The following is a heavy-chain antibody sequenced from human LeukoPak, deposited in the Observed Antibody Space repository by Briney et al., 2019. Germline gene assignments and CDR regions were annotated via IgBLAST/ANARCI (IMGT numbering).Heavy chain of an antibody. CDR1: GYTFTSYD. CDR2: MNPNSGNT. Sequence: ASVKVSCKASGYTFTSYDINWVRQATGQGLEWMGWMNPNSGNTGYAQKFQGRVTMTRNTSISTAYMELSSLRSEDTAVYYCARARAGVRGVIRTGNWFDPWGQGTLVTVSS. CDR3: ARARAGVRGVIRTGNWFDP. V-gene: IGHV1-8*01. J-gene: IGHJ5*02. D-gene: IGHD3-10*01.